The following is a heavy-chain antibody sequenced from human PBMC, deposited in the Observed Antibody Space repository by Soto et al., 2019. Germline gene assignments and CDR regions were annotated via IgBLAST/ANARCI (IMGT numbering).Heavy chain of an antibody. D-gene: IGHD2-15*01. CDR1: GYTFTSYA. CDR3: ARDPGKGVVVVAATPDYYYYMDV. V-gene: IGHV1-3*01. J-gene: IGHJ6*03. CDR2: INAGNGNT. Sequence: ASVKVSCKASGYTFTSYAMHWVRQAPGQRLEWMRWINAGNGNTKYSQKFQGRVTITRDTSASTAYMELSSLRSEDTAVYYCARDPGKGVVVVAATPDYYYYMDVWGKGTTVTVSS.